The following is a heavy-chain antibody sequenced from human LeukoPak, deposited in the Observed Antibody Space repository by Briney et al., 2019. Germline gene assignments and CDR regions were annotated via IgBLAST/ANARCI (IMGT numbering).Heavy chain of an antibody. CDR2: INPNSGGT. D-gene: IGHD2-21*01. V-gene: IGHV1-2*02. Sequence: ASVKVSCKASGYSFTDYYMHWVRQAPGQGLEWMGWINPNSGGTNSAQKFQGRATMTRDTSITTVYMEVSWLTSDDTAIYYCARADRLHGGPYLIGPWGQGTLVTVSS. J-gene: IGHJ5*02. CDR3: ARADRLHGGPYLIGP. CDR1: GYSFTDYY.